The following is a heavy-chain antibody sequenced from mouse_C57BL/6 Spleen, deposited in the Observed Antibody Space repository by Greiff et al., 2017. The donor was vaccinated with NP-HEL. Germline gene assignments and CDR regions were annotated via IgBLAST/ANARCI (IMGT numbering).Heavy chain of an antibody. Sequence: EVKLMESGGGLVQPGGSLSLSCAASGFTFTDYYMSWVRQPPGKALEWLGFIRTKANGYTTEYSASVKGRFTISRDNSQSILYLQMNALRAEDSATYYGARYRGEGYAMDYWGQGTSVTVSS. V-gene: IGHV7-3*01. CDR1: GFTFTDYY. CDR2: IRTKANGYTT. J-gene: IGHJ4*01. CDR3: ARYRGEGYAMDY.